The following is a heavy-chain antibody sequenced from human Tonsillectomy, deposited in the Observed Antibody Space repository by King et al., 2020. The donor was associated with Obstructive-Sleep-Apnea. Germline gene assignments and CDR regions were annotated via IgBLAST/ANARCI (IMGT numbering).Heavy chain of an antibody. Sequence: VQLVESGGGLVEPGGSLRLSCAASGLTFNNAWMSWVRQAPGKGLEWVGRISDGGTVDYAAPVKGRFTILRDDSKNTLSLQMSSLQTEDTAVYYCTTSRGAAAFFNCWGQGTVVTVSS. CDR3: TTSRGAAAFFNC. V-gene: IGHV3-15*01. J-gene: IGHJ4*02. CDR2: ISDGGTV. D-gene: IGHD6-13*01. CDR1: GLTFNNAW.